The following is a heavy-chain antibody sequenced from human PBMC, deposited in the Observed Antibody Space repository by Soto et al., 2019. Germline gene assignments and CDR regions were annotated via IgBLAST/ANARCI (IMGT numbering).Heavy chain of an antibody. V-gene: IGHV1-3*04. CDR2: INSAIGNT. D-gene: IGHD1-26*01. Sequence: ASVKVSCKASRYTFTNCHIQWVRQAPGQRLEWMGWINSAIGNTKYSQQFQGRVTVTSDTSASTAYMELNNRRAEDTALYYCARGSGSLYYFHYWGQGTLVTVSS. CDR1: RYTFTNCH. CDR3: ARGSGSLYYFHY. J-gene: IGHJ4*02.